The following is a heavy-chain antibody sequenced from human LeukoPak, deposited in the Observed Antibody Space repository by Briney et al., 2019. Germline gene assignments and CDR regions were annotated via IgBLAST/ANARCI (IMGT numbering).Heavy chain of an antibody. Sequence: KPSETLSLTCTVSGGSISSYYWSWIRQPPGKGLEWIGYIYYSGSTNYNPSLKSRVTISVDTSKNQFSLKLSSVTAADTAVYYCAREYCSSTSCYPNWFDPWGQGTLVTVSS. CDR3: AREYCSSTSCYPNWFDP. D-gene: IGHD2-2*01. CDR1: GGSISSYY. V-gene: IGHV4-59*01. J-gene: IGHJ5*02. CDR2: IYYSGST.